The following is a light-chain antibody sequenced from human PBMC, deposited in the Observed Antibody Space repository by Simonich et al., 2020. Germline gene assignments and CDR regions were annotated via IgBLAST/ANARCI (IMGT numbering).Light chain of an antibody. J-gene: IGKJ2*01. Sequence: DIVMTQTPLSLSVTPGQPASISCKSSQSLLHSDGKTYLYWYLQKPGQSPKLLSYEVSRRFSGVPDRFSGSGSGTDFTLKISRVEAEDVGVYYCMQGIHLPYTFGQGTKLEIK. CDR2: EVS. V-gene: IGKV2-29*02. CDR3: MQGIHLPYT. CDR1: QSLLHSDGKTY.